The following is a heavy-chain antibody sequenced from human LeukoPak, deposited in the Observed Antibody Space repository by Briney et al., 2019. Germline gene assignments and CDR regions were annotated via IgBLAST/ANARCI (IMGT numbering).Heavy chain of an antibody. CDR2: IKQDGSEQ. V-gene: IGHV3-7*01. CDR1: GFTFSSSW. J-gene: IGHJ6*03. CDR3: ARVGTSYYYYYMDA. Sequence: PGGSLRLSCSASGFTFSSSWMTWVRQAPGKGLEWVANIKQDGSEQYTADSLKGRFTISRDNDKKLVFLQMNSLRVDDTAVYYCARVGTSYYYYYMDAWGNGTTVIVSS.